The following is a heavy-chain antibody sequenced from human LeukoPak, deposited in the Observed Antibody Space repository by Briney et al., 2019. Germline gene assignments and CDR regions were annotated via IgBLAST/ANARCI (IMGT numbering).Heavy chain of an antibody. Sequence: PGGSLRLSCAASGFTVSSNYMSWVRQAPGKGLEWVSVIYSGGSTYYADSVKGRFTISRDNSKNTLYLQMNSLRAEDTAVYYCARTSQYYDILTGYSWNYYYFDYWGQGTLVTVSS. V-gene: IGHV3-66*01. J-gene: IGHJ4*02. CDR2: IYSGGST. CDR1: GFTVSSNY. D-gene: IGHD3-9*01. CDR3: ARTSQYYDILTGYSWNYYYFDY.